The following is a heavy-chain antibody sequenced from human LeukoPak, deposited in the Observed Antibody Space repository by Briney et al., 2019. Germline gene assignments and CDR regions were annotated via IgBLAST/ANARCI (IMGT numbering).Heavy chain of an antibody. CDR3: ARDGSSAVADY. J-gene: IGHJ4*02. CDR1: GGSISSNYYH. CDR2: IYYSGST. D-gene: IGHD6-19*01. Sequence: SETLSLTCTVSGGSISSNYYHWGWIRQPPGKGLEWIGSIYYSGSTYYNPSLKSRVTISVDTSKNQFSLKLSSVTAADTAVYYCARDGSSAVADYWGQGTLVTVSS. V-gene: IGHV4-39*07.